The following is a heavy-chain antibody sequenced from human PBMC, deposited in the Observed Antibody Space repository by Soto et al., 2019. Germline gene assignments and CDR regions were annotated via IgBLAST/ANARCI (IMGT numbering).Heavy chain of an antibody. CDR2: ISAYNGNT. CDR3: ARGASSRYCSGGSCWGAFDI. J-gene: IGHJ3*02. D-gene: IGHD2-15*01. V-gene: IGHV1-18*01. CDR1: GYTFTSYG. Sequence: QVQLVQSGAEVKKPGASVKVSCKASGYTFTSYGISWVRQAPGQGLEWMGWISAYNGNTNYAQKLQGRVTMTTDTSTSTAYMELRSLRSDDTAVYYCARGASSRYCSGGSCWGAFDIWGQGTMVTVSS.